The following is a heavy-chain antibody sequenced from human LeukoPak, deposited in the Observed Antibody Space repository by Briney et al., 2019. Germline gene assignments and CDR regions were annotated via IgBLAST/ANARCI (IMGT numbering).Heavy chain of an antibody. CDR3: ARTLIEYSVSSCYFDY. Sequence: GGSLRLSCAASGFTFSSYAMHWVRQAPGKGLEWVAVISYDGSNKKYADSVKGRFTISRDNSKNTLYLQMNSLRAEDTAVYYCARTLIEYSVSSCYFDYWGQGTLVTVSS. D-gene: IGHD6-6*01. V-gene: IGHV3-30*04. CDR1: GFTFSSYA. J-gene: IGHJ4*02. CDR2: ISYDGSNK.